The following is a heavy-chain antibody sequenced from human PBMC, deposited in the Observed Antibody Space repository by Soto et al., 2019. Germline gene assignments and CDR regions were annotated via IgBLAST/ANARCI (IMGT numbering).Heavy chain of an antibody. D-gene: IGHD2-2*01. J-gene: IGHJ4*02. CDR1: GFTFSSHA. CDR3: TKDPCTRSSCYVDF. V-gene: IGHV3-23*01. CDR2: ISGSDAGT. Sequence: EVQLLESGGGLVQPGGSLRLSCEASGFTFSSHAMSWVRQAPGKALEWVSAISGSDAGTFDADSVRGRFTISRDNSKNTLYLHMTSLRVEDTAIYYWTKDPCTRSSCYVDFWGQGSLVTVPS.